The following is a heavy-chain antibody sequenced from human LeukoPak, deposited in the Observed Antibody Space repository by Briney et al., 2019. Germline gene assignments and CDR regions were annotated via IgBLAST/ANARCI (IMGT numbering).Heavy chain of an antibody. CDR1: GYTFTSYG. V-gene: IGHV1-2*04. D-gene: IGHD2-2*01. CDR3: ARARASRSDAFDI. J-gene: IGHJ3*02. Sequence: ASVKVSCKASGYTFTSYGISWVRQAPGQGLEWMGWINPNSGGTNYAQKFQGWVTMTRDTSISTAYMELSRLRSDDTAVSYCARARASRSDAFDIWGQGTMVTVSS. CDR2: INPNSGGT.